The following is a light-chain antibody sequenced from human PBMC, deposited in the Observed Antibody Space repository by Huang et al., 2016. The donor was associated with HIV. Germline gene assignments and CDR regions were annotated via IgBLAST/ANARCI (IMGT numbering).Light chain of an antibody. CDR1: HSLVHRLGNAY. J-gene: IGKJ2*01. CDR3: MQLTHWPPYT. Sequence: DVVMTQSPLSLPVTLGQPASISCRSSHSLVHRLGNAYLNCLQQRPGQSARRLMSKVSNRDSGVPDRFSGGASGTDFTLKISRVEAEDVGVFYCMQLTHWPPYTFAQGTKLEIK. CDR2: KVS. V-gene: IGKV2-30*02.